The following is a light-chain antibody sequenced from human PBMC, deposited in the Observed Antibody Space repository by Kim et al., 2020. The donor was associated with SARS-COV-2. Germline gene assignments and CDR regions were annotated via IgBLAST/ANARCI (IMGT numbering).Light chain of an antibody. CDR3: LQDYTYTRT. CDR2: GAS. CDR1: QGISHD. Sequence: AIQMTQSPSSLSASVGDRVTITCRASQGISHDLGWYQQRPGKAPKLLIYGASRLQSGVPSRFSGSGSGTDFTLTISSLQPEDFVTYYCLQDYTYTRTFGQGTKVDIK. V-gene: IGKV1-6*02. J-gene: IGKJ1*01.